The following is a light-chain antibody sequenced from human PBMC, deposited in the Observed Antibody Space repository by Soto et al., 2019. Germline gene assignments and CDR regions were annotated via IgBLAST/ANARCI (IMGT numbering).Light chain of an antibody. V-gene: IGLV1-44*01. CDR3: AAWDDSLNGVV. CDR1: RSNIGSYT. CDR2: NNN. J-gene: IGLJ2*01. Sequence: QSVLTQPPSASGTTGERVTISCSGSRSNIGSYTVNWYQQLPGTAPKLLIYNNNQRPSGVPDRFSGTKSGTSASLAISGLQSEDEADYYCAAWDDSLNGVVFGGGTKLTVL.